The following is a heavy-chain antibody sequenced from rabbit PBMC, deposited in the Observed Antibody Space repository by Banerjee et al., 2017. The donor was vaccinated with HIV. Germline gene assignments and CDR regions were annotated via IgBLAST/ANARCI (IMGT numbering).Heavy chain of an antibody. J-gene: IGHJ6*01. V-gene: IGHV1S40*01. D-gene: IGHD8-1*01. CDR2: IAGSSSGFT. Sequence: QSLEESGGDLVKPGASLTLTCTASGFSFSASDYICWVRQAPGKGLEWISCIAGSSSGFTYSATWAKGRFTISKTSSTTVTLQMTILTAADTATYFCASDTGSSFSSYGMDLWGQGTLVTVS. CDR1: GFSFSASDY. CDR3: ASDTGSSFSSYGMDL.